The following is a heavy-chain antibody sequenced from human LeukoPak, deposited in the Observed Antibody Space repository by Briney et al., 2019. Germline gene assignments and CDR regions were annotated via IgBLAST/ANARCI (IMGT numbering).Heavy chain of an antibody. J-gene: IGHJ4*02. CDR1: GGTFSSYA. Sequence: GASVKVSCKASGGTFSSYAISWVRQAPGQGLEWMGRIIPTFGTANYAQKFQGRVTITADKSTSTAYMELSSLRSEDTAVYYCARDKNGYYYDSSGYYSFDYWGQGTLVTVSS. CDR2: IIPTFGTA. V-gene: IGHV1-69*06. CDR3: ARDKNGYYYDSSGYYSFDY. D-gene: IGHD3-22*01.